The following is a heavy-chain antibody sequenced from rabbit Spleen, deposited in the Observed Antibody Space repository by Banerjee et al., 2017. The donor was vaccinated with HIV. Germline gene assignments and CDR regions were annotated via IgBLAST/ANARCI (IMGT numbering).Heavy chain of an antibody. D-gene: IGHD1-1*01. Sequence: QSLEESGGDLVKPGASLTLTCTASGVSFSSNYYMCWVRQAPGKGLEWIACIYIGSSGFTYFASWAKGRFTCSSHNAQNTLYLQLNSLTAADTATYFCARDPAYASSSGYNIPYLWGPGTLVTVS. CDR1: GVSFSSNYY. V-gene: IGHV1S40*01. J-gene: IGHJ4*01. CDR3: ARDPAYASSSGYNIPYL. CDR2: IYIGSSGFT.